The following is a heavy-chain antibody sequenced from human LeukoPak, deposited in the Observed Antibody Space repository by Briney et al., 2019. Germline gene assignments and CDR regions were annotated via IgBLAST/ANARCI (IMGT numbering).Heavy chain of an antibody. J-gene: IGHJ4*02. CDR1: GGSFSGYY. V-gene: IGHV4-34*01. Sequence: SETLSLTCAVYGGSFSGYYWSWIRQPPGKGLEWIGEINHSGSTNYNPSLKSRVTISVDTSKNQFSLKLSSVTAADTAVYYCARGGLGYSGYDAYFDYWGQGTLVTVSS. CDR2: INHSGST. D-gene: IGHD5-12*01. CDR3: ARGGLGYSGYDAYFDY.